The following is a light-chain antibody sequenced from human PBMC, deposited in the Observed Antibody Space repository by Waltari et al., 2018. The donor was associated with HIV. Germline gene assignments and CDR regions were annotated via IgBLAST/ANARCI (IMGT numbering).Light chain of an antibody. V-gene: IGLV1-44*01. J-gene: IGLJ2*01. CDR1: SSNIGRNA. CDR3: ATWDFSLNGRVV. CDR2: GND. Sequence: QSVLTQPPSASGTPGQRVTISCSGSSSNIGRNAVNWYQHLPGTAPNLLIYGNDERPSGAPDRFSGSKSGTSASLAISGLQSEDEGDYYCATWDFSLNGRVVFGGGTKLTVL.